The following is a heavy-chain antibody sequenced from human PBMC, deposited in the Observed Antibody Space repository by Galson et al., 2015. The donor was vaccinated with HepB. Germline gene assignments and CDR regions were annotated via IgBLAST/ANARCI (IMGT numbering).Heavy chain of an antibody. D-gene: IGHD3-16*02. CDR1: GYTFTSYY. CDR3: ARSFRDDYVWGSYRPRLYYFDY. J-gene: IGHJ4*02. CDR2: INPSGGST. V-gene: IGHV1-46*01. Sequence: SCKASGYTFTSYYMHWVRQAPGQGLEWMGIINPSGGSTSYAQKFQGRVTMTRDTSTSTVYMELSSLRSEDTAVYYCARSFRDDYVWGSYRPRLYYFDYWGQGTLVTVSS.